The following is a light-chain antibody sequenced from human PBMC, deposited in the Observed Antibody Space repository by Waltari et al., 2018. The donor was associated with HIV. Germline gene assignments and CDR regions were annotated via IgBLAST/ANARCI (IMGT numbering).Light chain of an antibody. CDR3: QSYDTSNSHWV. CDR1: SGSIASNY. V-gene: IGLV6-57*03. Sequence: SCTRSSGSIASNYVQWFQQRPGSAPINVIYQNNQRASGVADRFSGSIDRSSNSASLTISGLKTEDEADFFCQSYDTSNSHWVFGGGTKLTVL. J-gene: IGLJ3*02. CDR2: QNN.